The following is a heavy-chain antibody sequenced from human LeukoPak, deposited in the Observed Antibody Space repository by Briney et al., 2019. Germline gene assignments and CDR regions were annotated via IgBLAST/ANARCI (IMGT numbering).Heavy chain of an antibody. D-gene: IGHD4-17*01. Sequence: GGSLRLSCAASGFTVSSDYMSWVRQAPGKGLEWVSVIYSDSGGSTYYADSVKGRFTMSRDNSKNTLYLHMNSLRAEDTAVYYCARGFTHDYGDYFDYWGQGTLVTVSS. CDR3: ARGFTHDYGDYFDY. J-gene: IGHJ4*02. CDR1: GFTVSSDY. V-gene: IGHV3-66*01. CDR2: IYSDSGGST.